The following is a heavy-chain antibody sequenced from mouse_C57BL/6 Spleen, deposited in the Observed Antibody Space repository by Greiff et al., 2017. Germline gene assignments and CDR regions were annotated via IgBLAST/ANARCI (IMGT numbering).Heavy chain of an antibody. CDR1: GFNIKDDY. V-gene: IGHV14-4*01. CDR3: NTGYYGSSSPWFAY. CDR2: IDPENGDT. J-gene: IGHJ3*01. D-gene: IGHD1-1*01. Sequence: EVQLQQSGAELVRPGASVKLSCTASGFNIKDDYMHWVKQRPEQGLEWIGWIDPENGDTEYASKFQGKATITADTSSNTAYLQLSSLTSEDTAVYYCNTGYYGSSSPWFAYWGQGTLVTVSA.